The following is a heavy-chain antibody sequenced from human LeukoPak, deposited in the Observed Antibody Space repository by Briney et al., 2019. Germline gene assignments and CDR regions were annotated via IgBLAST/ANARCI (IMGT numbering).Heavy chain of an antibody. D-gene: IGHD3-3*01. CDR2: IYYSGST. CDR3: ARDNFGVVIKGWFDP. V-gene: IGHV4-31*11. J-gene: IGHJ5*02. CDR1: GGSFSGYY. Sequence: PSETLSLTCAVYGGSFSGYYWSWIRQHPGKGLEWIGYIYYSGSTYYNPSLKSRVTISVDTSKNQFSLKLSSVTAADTAVYYCARDNFGVVIKGWFDPWGQGTLVTVSS.